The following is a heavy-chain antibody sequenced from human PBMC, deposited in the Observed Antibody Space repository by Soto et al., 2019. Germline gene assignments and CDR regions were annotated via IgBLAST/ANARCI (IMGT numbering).Heavy chain of an antibody. Sequence: PSETLSLTCSVSGVSISSYFWTWIRQPPGRGLEWIGYTYHRGSTNYSPSLKSRVAIALDTSENQFSLKVSSVTAADTAVYYCARIGGYHGPLDYWGQGXPVTV. D-gene: IGHD3-16*02. V-gene: IGHV4-59*01. CDR1: GVSISSYF. CDR2: TYHRGST. J-gene: IGHJ4*02. CDR3: ARIGGYHGPLDY.